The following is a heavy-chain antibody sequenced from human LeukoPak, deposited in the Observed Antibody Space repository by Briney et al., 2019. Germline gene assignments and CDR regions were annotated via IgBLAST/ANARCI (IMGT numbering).Heavy chain of an antibody. Sequence: SETLSLTCTVPGGSISSGDYYWSWIRQPPGKGLEWIGYIYYSGSTYYNPSLKSRVTISVDTSKNQFSLKLSSVTAADTAVYYCARDLPSTSNWEFDYWGQGTLVTVSS. CDR2: IYYSGST. V-gene: IGHV4-30-4*08. D-gene: IGHD7-27*01. CDR1: GGSISSGDYY. CDR3: ARDLPSTSNWEFDY. J-gene: IGHJ4*02.